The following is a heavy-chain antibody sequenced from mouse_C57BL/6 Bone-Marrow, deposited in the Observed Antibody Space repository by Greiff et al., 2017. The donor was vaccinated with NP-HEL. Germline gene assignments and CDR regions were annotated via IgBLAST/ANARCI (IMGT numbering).Heavy chain of an antibody. CDR2: INYDGSST. V-gene: IGHV5-16*01. CDR3: ARLGRYYGSFDY. J-gene: IGHJ2*01. CDR1: GFTFSDYY. D-gene: IGHD1-1*01. Sequence: EVQRVESEGGLVQPGSSMKLSCTASGFTFSDYYMAWVRQVPEKGLEWVANINYDGSSTYYLDSLKSRFIISRDNAKNILYLQMSSLKSEDTATYYCARLGRYYGSFDYWGQGTTLTVSS.